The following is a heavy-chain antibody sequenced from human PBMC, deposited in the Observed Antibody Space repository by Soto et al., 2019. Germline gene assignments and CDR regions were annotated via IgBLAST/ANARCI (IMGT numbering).Heavy chain of an antibody. D-gene: IGHD2-2*02. CDR3: ARFVSFCSCTTCYTLPDV. Sequence: SETLSLTCTVSGGSVSSDTHYWSWIRQPPGKRLEWIGFIYSSGSTNYNPSLKSRVTMSVDTSKNQFSLKLRSVIVADTAVYHCARFVSFCSCTTCYTLPDVCGQGTTV. CDR2: IYSSGST. CDR1: GGSVSSDTHY. J-gene: IGHJ6*02. V-gene: IGHV4-61*01.